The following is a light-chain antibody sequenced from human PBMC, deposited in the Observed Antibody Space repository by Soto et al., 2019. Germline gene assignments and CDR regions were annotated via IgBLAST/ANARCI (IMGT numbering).Light chain of an antibody. CDR1: QSVSSY. J-gene: IGKJ5*01. CDR3: QQRSNWPPV. V-gene: IGKV3-11*01. Sequence: EIVLTQSPATLSFSPGERATLSFRASQSVSSYLAWYKQKPGQAPRLLIYDASNRATGIPARLSGSGSGTDFALTISSLEPEDFAVYYCQQRSNWPPVFGQGTRLEIK. CDR2: DAS.